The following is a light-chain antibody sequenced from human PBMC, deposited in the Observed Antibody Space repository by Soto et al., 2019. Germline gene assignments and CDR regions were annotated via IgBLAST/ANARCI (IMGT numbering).Light chain of an antibody. Sequence: AIRMTQSPSSLSASTGDRVTITCRASQGISSYLAWYQQKPGKAPKLLIYAASTLQSGVPSRFSGSGSGTDFTLTLSCLQSEDFTTYSYQQYYSYPLTFDGGTKVEIK. CDR1: QGISSY. CDR2: AAS. CDR3: QQYYSYPLT. J-gene: IGKJ4*01. V-gene: IGKV1-8*01.